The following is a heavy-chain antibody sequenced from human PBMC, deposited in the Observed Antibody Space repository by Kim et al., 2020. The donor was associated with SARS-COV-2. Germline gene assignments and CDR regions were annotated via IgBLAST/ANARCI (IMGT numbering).Heavy chain of an antibody. CDR3: TTDCSGGSCYSGSRAGIDY. J-gene: IGHJ4*02. CDR2: IKSKTDGGTT. Sequence: GGSLRLSCAASGFTFSNAWMSWVRQAPGKGLEWVGRIKSKTDGGTTDYAAPVKGRFTISRDDSKNTLYLQMNSLKTEDTAVYYCTTDCSGGSCYSGSRAGIDYRGQGTLVTVSS. CDR1: GFTFSNAW. D-gene: IGHD2-15*01. V-gene: IGHV3-15*01.